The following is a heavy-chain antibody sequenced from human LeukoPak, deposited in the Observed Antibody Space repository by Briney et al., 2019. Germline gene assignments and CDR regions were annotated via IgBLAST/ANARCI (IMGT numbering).Heavy chain of an antibody. J-gene: IGHJ4*02. CDR3: AKSPIVGATFYLDY. Sequence: GGSLRLSCEASGFTFSSNAMSWVRQAPGKGLEWVSALSGGGDSTYYADSVKGRFTISRDNSKNTLYLQMNSLRAEDTAVYYCAKSPIVGATFYLDYWGQGTLVTVSS. D-gene: IGHD1-26*01. CDR2: LSGGGDST. V-gene: IGHV3-23*01. CDR1: GFTFSSNA.